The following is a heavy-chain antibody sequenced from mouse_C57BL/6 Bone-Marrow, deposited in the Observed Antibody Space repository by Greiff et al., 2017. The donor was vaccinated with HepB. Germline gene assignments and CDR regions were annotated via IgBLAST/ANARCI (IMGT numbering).Heavy chain of an antibody. CDR3: ARHAGSNYVRFAY. CDR2: ISSGSSYT. J-gene: IGHJ3*01. V-gene: IGHV5-6*02. D-gene: IGHD2-5*01. CDR1: GFTFSSYG. Sequence: EVKLVESGGDLVKPGGSLKLSCAASGFTFSSYGMSWVRQTPDKRLEWVANISSGSSYTYYPDSVKGRFTISRDNAKNTLYLQMSSLKSEDTAMYYCARHAGSNYVRFAYWGQGTLVTVSA.